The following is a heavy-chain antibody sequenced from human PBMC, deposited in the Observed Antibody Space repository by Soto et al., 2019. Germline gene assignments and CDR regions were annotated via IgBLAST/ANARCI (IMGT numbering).Heavy chain of an antibody. V-gene: IGHV3-64*01. CDR3: ARRGYSGYEIDY. J-gene: IGHJ4*02. CDR2: ISNNVGST. D-gene: IGHD5-12*01. CDR1: GFTFSSYA. Sequence: EVQLVESGGGLVQPGGSLRLSCAASGFTFSSYAMHWVRQAPGKGLEYVSDISNNVGSTYYANSVKGRFTISRDNSKNTLYLEMGRLRAEDMAVYYCARRGYSGYEIDYWGQGTLVTVSS.